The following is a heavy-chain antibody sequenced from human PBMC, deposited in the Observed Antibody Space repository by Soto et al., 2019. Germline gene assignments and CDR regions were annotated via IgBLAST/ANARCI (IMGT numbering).Heavy chain of an antibody. Sequence: GGSLRLSCAASGFTFSSYSMNWVRQAPGKGLEWVSSISSSSSYIYYADSVKGRFTISRDNAKNSLYLQMNSLRAEDTAVYYCARDLNWGSTYYYYYGMDVWGQGTTVTVSS. D-gene: IGHD7-27*01. V-gene: IGHV3-21*01. J-gene: IGHJ6*02. CDR3: ARDLNWGSTYYYYYGMDV. CDR2: ISSSSSYI. CDR1: GFTFSSYS.